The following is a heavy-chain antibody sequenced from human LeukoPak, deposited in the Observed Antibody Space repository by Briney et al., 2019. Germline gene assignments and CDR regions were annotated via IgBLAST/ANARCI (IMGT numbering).Heavy chain of an antibody. D-gene: IGHD6-25*01. Sequence: GGSLRLSCAASGLTVSNNYMTWVRQAPGKGLEWVSLIFSGGGTYYADSVKGRFTISRDSSKNTLYLQMNSLRAEDTALYYCARDPGAAAGNLWSWGQGTLVTVSS. J-gene: IGHJ5*02. V-gene: IGHV3-66*01. CDR3: ARDPGAAAGNLWS. CDR2: IFSGGGT. CDR1: GLTVSNNY.